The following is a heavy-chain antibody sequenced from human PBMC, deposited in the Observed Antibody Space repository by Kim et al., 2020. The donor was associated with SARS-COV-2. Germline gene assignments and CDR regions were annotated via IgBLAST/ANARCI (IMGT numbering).Heavy chain of an antibody. J-gene: IGHJ4*02. V-gene: IGHV4-39*01. CDR2: IYYSGST. CDR1: GGSISSSSYY. Sequence: SETLSLTCTVSGGSISSSSYYWGWIRQPPGKGLEWIGSIYYSGSTHYNPSLKSRVTISVDTSKNQFSLKLSSVTAADPAVYYCARHSRIVVVPAAILAWAQRTLDTVSS. D-gene: IGHD2-2*01. CDR3: ARHSRIVVVPAAILA.